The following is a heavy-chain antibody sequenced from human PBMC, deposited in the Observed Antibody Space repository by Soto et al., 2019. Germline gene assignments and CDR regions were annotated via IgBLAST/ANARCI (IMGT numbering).Heavy chain of an antibody. CDR1: GGSFSGYY. CDR2: INHSGST. D-gene: IGHD3-10*01. CDR3: ARGYYYGSGSYWKYYFDY. Sequence: SETLSLTCAVYGGSFSGYYWSWIRQPPGKWLEWIGEINHSGSTNYNPSLKSRVTISVDTSKNQFSLKLSSVTAADTAVYYCARGYYYGSGSYWKYYFDYWGQGXLVTVS. J-gene: IGHJ4*02. V-gene: IGHV4-34*01.